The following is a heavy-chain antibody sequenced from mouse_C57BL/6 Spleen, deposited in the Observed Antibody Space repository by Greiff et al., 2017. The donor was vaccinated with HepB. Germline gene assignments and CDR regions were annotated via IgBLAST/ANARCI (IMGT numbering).Heavy chain of an antibody. J-gene: IGHJ2*01. CDR1: GYTFTSYW. V-gene: IGHV1-50*01. CDR3: ARRWVRYFDY. Sequence: VQLQQSGAELVKPGASVKLSCKASGYTFTSYWMQWVKQRPGQGLEWIGEIDPSDSYTNYNQKFKGKATLTVDTSSSTAYMQLSSLTSEDSAVYDCARRWVRYFDYWGQSTTLTVSS. CDR2: IDPSDSYT. D-gene: IGHD1-1*02.